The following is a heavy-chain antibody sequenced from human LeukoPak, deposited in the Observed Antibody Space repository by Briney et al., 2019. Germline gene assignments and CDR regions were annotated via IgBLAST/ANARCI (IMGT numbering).Heavy chain of an antibody. CDR2: IYYSGST. CDR3: ARDQGPLITTHWFDP. D-gene: IGHD3-22*01. Sequence: PSETLSLTCTVSGGSISSYYWGWIRQPPGKGLEWIGYIYYSGSTNYNPSLKSRVTISVDTSKNQFSLKLSSVTAADTAVYYCARDQGPLITTHWFDPWGQGTLVTVSS. V-gene: IGHV4-59*01. CDR1: GGSISSYY. J-gene: IGHJ5*02.